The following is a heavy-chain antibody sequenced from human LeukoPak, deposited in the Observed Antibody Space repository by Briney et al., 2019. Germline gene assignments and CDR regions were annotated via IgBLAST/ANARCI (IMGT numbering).Heavy chain of an antibody. CDR3: ARDGSSIAAYRQDY. V-gene: IGHV3-30*03. CDR2: ISYDGSNK. D-gene: IGHD6-25*01. Sequence: GGSLRLSCAASGFTFSSYGMPWVRQAPGKGLEWVAVISYDGSNKYYADSVKGRFTISRDNSKNTLYLQMNSLRAEDTAVYYCARDGSSIAAYRQDYWGQGTLVTVSS. J-gene: IGHJ4*02. CDR1: GFTFSSYG.